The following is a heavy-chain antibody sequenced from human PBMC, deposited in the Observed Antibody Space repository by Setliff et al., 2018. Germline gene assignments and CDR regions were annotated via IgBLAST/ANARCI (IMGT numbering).Heavy chain of an antibody. CDR2: ISPCYGST. D-gene: IGHD3-22*01. CDR1: GYSFTVFG. V-gene: IGHV1-18*01. Sequence: RASVKVSCKTSGYSFTVFGISWVRQAPGQGLEWMGWISPCYGSTNYAQKFQGRVTMTTDTSTNTAYMELTSLTSDDTAPYYCVRGQGPRTVVAIPFDHWGQGTLVTVSS. CDR3: VRGQGPRTVVAIPFDH. J-gene: IGHJ4*02.